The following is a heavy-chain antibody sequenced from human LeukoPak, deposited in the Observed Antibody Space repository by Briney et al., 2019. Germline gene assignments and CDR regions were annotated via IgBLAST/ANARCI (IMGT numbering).Heavy chain of an antibody. CDR3: ARASSALIDAALPNWFDP. CDR2: INWNGGST. D-gene: IGHD3-3*01. Sequence: GGSLRLSCAASGFTFYDYGMSWVRQASGKGLEWVSGINWNGGSTGYADSVKGRFTISRDNAKNSLYLQMNSLRAEDTALYYCARASSALIDAALPNWFDPWGQGTLVTVSS. V-gene: IGHV3-20*04. CDR1: GFTFYDYG. J-gene: IGHJ5*02.